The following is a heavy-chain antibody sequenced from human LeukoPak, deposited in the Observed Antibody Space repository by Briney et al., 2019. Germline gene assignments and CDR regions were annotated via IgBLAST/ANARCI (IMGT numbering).Heavy chain of an antibody. V-gene: IGHV4-59*01. D-gene: IGHD3/OR15-3a*01. CDR3: AREGFLGLNAFDI. Sequence: SETLSLTCTVSGGSISSYYWSCIRQPPGKGLEWIGYIYYSGSTNYNPSLKSRVSISVDTSKNQFSLKLSSVTAADTAVYYCAREGFLGLNAFDIWGQGTMVIVSS. CDR2: IYYSGST. CDR1: GGSISSYY. J-gene: IGHJ3*02.